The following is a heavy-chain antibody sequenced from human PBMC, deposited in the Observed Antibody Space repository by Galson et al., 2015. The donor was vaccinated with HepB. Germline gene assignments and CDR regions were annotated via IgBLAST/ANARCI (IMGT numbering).Heavy chain of an antibody. CDR3: ARGGDYDLLTGYLYFDF. CDR2: ISVYSGNT. V-gene: IGHV1-18*04. J-gene: IGHJ4*02. D-gene: IGHD3-9*01. CDR1: GYTFTSYA. Sequence: SVKVSCKVSGYTFTSYAIGWARQAPGQGLEWMGWISVYSGNTDYAQKLRDRVTMTADTFTGTAYMELRSLRSDDTAVYYCARGGDYDLLTGYLYFDFWGQGSLVTVSS.